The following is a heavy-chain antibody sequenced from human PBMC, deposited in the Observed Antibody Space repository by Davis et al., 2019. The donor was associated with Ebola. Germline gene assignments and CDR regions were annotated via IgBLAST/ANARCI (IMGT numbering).Heavy chain of an antibody. D-gene: IGHD6-19*01. CDR2: INPNSGGT. V-gene: IGHV1-2*02. CDR1: GYTFTAYY. CDR3: ARSSGLYYFDY. J-gene: IGHJ4*02. Sequence: AASVKVSCKASGYTFTAYYMHWVRQAPGQGLERMGWINPNSGGTNYAQKFQGRVTMTRDTSISTAYMELSRLRSDDTAVYYCARSSGLYYFDYWGQGTLVTVSS.